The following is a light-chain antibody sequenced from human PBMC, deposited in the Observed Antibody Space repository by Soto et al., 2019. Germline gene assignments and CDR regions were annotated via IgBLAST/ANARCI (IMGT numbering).Light chain of an antibody. V-gene: IGKV1-27*01. CDR3: QQVNSYPLT. J-gene: IGKJ4*01. CDR2: AAS. CDR1: PGIINY. Sequence: DIQMTQSPSSLSASVGDRVTITCRASPGIINYLAWYQQKPGKVPKLLIYAASTLQSGVPSRFSGSGSGTEFTLTISSLQPEDFATYYCQQVNSYPLTFGGGTKVDIK.